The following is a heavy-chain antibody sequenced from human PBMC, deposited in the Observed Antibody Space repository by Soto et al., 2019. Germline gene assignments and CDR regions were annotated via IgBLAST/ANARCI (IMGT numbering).Heavy chain of an antibody. CDR2: ISGSGGST. CDR3: AKSRLTMVRGVHYYYYGMDV. D-gene: IGHD3-10*01. Sequence: LRLSCAASGFTFSSYAMSWVRQAPGKGLEWVSAISGSGGSTYYADSVKGRFTISRDNSKNTLYLQMNSLRAEDTAVYYCAKSRLTMVRGVHYYYYGMDVWGQGTTVTVS. CDR1: GFTFSSYA. V-gene: IGHV3-23*01. J-gene: IGHJ6*02.